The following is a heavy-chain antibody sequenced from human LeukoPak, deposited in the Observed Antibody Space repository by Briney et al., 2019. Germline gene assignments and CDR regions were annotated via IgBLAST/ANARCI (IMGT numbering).Heavy chain of an antibody. D-gene: IGHD3-9*01. CDR3: ARDLYYDILGA. CDR1: GFTFSSYS. V-gene: IGHV3-30*03. Sequence: PGGSLRLSCAASGFTFSSYSMNWVRQAPGKGLEWVAVISYDGSNKYYADSVKGRFTISRDNSKNTLYLQMNSLRAEDTAVYYCARDLYYDILGAWGQGTLVTVSS. CDR2: ISYDGSNK. J-gene: IGHJ5*02.